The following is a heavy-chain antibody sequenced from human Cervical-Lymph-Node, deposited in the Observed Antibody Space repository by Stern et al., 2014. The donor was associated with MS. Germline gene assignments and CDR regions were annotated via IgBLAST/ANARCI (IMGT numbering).Heavy chain of an antibody. Sequence: VQLVESGAEVKKPGSSVKVSCKVSGDTFSSYATNWVRQAPGQGLEWMGGIIPIFGTPNHAKKFQGRVTITADESTNTAYMELSSLRSDDTAVYYCAYEGDGYNYIEYCGQGTLVTVST. V-gene: IGHV1-69*01. CDR1: GDTFSSYA. D-gene: IGHD5-24*01. J-gene: IGHJ4*02. CDR3: AYEGDGYNYIEY. CDR2: IIPIFGTP.